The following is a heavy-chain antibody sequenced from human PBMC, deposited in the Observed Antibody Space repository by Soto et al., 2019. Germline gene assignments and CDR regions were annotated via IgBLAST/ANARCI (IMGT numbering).Heavy chain of an antibody. CDR3: AIGGGSTKVDY. V-gene: IGHV4-31*03. CDR2: TSNSGST. CDR1: GGSITSSGYY. Sequence: QVQLQESGPGLVKPSQTLSLTCTVSGGSITSSGYYWSWIRHHPGEGLEWIGFTSNSGSTSYNPYLKSRVTISVDTSSNQLSLNMKSVTDADTAVYYCAIGGGSTKVDYGGQGTLVTVSP. D-gene: IGHD2-2*01. J-gene: IGHJ4*02.